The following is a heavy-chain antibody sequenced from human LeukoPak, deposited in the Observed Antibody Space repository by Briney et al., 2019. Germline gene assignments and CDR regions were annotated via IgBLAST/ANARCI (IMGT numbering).Heavy chain of an antibody. D-gene: IGHD3-3*01. Sequence: GGSLRLSCAASGFTFSTYSMNWVRQAPGKGLEWVSSISSSSSYIYYADSVKGRFTISRDNAKNSLYLQMNSLRAEDTAVYYCARERTIFGVLYGMDVWGQGTTVTVSS. CDR3: ARERTIFGVLYGMDV. CDR2: ISSSSSYI. CDR1: GFTFSTYS. V-gene: IGHV3-21*01. J-gene: IGHJ6*02.